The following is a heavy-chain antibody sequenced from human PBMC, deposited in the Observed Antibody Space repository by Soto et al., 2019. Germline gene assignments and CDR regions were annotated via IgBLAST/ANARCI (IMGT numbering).Heavy chain of an antibody. CDR1: GFTFDDYA. J-gene: IGHJ4*02. V-gene: IGHV3-9*01. D-gene: IGHD3-16*01. CDR2: ISWNSGSI. Sequence: EVQLVEPGGGLVQPGRSLRLSCAASGFTFDDYAMHWVRQAPGKGLEWVSGISWNSGSIGYADSVKGRFTLSRDNAKNSLYLQMNSLRAEDTALYYCAKESWAGGAWDYWGQGTLVTVSS. CDR3: AKESWAGGAWDY.